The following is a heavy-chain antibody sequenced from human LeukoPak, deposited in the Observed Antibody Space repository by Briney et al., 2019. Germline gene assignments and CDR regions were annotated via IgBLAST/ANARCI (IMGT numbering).Heavy chain of an antibody. Sequence: ASVKVSCKASGYTFTSYYMHWVRQAPGQGLEWMGIINPSGGSTSYAQKFQGGVTMTRDMSTSTVNMELSSLRSEDTAVYYCARTPSGYYYSSGAFDIWGQGTMVTVSS. CDR1: GYTFTSYY. CDR3: ARTPSGYYYSSGAFDI. CDR2: INPSGGST. D-gene: IGHD3-22*01. J-gene: IGHJ3*02. V-gene: IGHV1-46*01.